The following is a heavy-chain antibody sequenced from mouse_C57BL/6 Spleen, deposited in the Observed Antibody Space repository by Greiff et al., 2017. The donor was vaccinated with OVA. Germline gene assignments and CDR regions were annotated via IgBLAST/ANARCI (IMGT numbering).Heavy chain of an antibody. V-gene: IGHV1-42*01. CDR1: GYSFTGYY. CDR2: INPSTGGT. CDR3: ARRDSNFYAMDY. Sequence: VQLQQSGPELVKPGASVKISCKASGYSFTGYYMNWVKQSPEKSLEWIGEINPSTGGTTYNQKFKAKATLTVDKSSSTAYMQLKSLTSEDSAVYYCARRDSNFYAMDYWGQGTSVTVSS. J-gene: IGHJ4*01. D-gene: IGHD2-5*01.